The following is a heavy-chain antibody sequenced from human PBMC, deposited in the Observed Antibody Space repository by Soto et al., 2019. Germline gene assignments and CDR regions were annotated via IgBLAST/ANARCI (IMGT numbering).Heavy chain of an antibody. CDR1: WFSLSTSGVG. Sequence: QITLKESGPTLVKPTQTLTLTCTFSWFSLSTSGVGVGWIRQPPGKALEWLALIYGDADKRYSPSLKSRLTITKDPSKNQVVLTMTNMDAVDTATYYSAHRRDVYYMDVWGKGTTVTVSS. CDR3: AHRRDVYYMDV. J-gene: IGHJ6*03. CDR2: IYGDADK. V-gene: IGHV2-5*02.